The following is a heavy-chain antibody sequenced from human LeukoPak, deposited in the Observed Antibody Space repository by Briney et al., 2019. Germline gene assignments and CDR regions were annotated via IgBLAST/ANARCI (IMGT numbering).Heavy chain of an antibody. J-gene: IGHJ3*02. CDR2: IIPIFGTA. D-gene: IGHD6-6*01. CDR1: GGTFSSYA. Sequence: SVKGSCKASGGTFSSYAISWVRQAPGQGLEWMGRIIPIFGTANYAQKFQGRVTITTDESTSTAYMELSSLRSEDSAVYYCARVGQLVADAFDIWGQGTMVTVSS. V-gene: IGHV1-69*05. CDR3: ARVGQLVADAFDI.